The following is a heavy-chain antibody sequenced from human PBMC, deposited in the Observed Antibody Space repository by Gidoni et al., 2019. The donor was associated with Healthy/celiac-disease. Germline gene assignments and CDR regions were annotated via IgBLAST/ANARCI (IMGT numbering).Heavy chain of an antibody. CDR1: GGSFSGYY. D-gene: IGHD3-10*01. CDR3: ARGFRFLRSDFDY. V-gene: IGHV4-34*01. Sequence: QVQLQQWGAGLLKPSETLSLTCAVYGGSFSGYYWSWFRQPPGKGLEWIGEINHSGSTNYNPSLKSRVTISVDTSKNQFSLKLSSVTAADTAVYYCARGFRFLRSDFDYWGQGTLVTVSS. J-gene: IGHJ4*02. CDR2: INHSGST.